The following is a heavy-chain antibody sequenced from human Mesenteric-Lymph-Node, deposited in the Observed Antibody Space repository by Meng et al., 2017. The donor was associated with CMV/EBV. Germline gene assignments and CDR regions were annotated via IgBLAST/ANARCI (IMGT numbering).Heavy chain of an antibody. Sequence: GGSLRLSCEPSGFTFHNYGMSWVRQVPGKGLEWVSSINWSGGNTRYADSLKGRFTISRDNAKNSLFLQMNNLRAEDTGLYYCARDLPAISVAGYFDYWGQGTQVTVSS. CDR1: GFTFHNYG. CDR3: ARDLPAISVAGYFDY. V-gene: IGHV3-20*04. CDR2: INWSGGNT. J-gene: IGHJ4*02. D-gene: IGHD6-19*01.